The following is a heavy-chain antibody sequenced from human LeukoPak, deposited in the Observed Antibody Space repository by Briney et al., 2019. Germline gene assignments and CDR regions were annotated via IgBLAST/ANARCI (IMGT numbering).Heavy chain of an antibody. Sequence: GGSLRLSCAASGFTFSSSWMSWVRQALGKGLGWVAHIKQDGSDKYYVDSVKGRFTISRDNAKNSLYLQLNSLRVEDTAMYYCARHSSGSYYTYWGQGTLVTVSS. D-gene: IGHD3-10*01. V-gene: IGHV3-7*01. CDR1: GFTFSSSW. CDR2: IKQDGSDK. CDR3: ARHSSGSYYTY. J-gene: IGHJ4*02.